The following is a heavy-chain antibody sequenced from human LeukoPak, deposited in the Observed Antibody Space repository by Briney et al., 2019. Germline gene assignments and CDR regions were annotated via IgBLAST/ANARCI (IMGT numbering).Heavy chain of an antibody. CDR2: ISAYNGDT. J-gene: IGHJ4*02. CDR3: ARAAPSDGSGYYRH. Sequence: ASVKVSCKASGYTFTSYGISWVRQAPGQGLEWMGWISAYNGDTNYARKLQGRVTMTTDTSTTTAYMELTSLSSDDTAMYYCARAAPSDGSGYYRHWGQGTLVTVSS. CDR1: GYTFTSYG. V-gene: IGHV1-18*01. D-gene: IGHD3-22*01.